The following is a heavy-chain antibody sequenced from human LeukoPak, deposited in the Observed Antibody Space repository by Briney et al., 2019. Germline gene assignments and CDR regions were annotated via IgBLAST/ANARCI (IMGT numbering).Heavy chain of an antibody. V-gene: IGHV3-23*01. CDR1: GFTFSSYA. Sequence: GGSLRLSCAASGFTFSSYAMSWVRQAPGKGLEWVSAISGSGGSTYYADSVKGRFTISRDNSKNTLYLQMNSLRAEDTAVYYCAEGFEDDYGDYVPLFDYWGQGTLVTVSS. CDR3: AEGFEDDYGDYVPLFDY. D-gene: IGHD4-17*01. J-gene: IGHJ4*02. CDR2: ISGSGGST.